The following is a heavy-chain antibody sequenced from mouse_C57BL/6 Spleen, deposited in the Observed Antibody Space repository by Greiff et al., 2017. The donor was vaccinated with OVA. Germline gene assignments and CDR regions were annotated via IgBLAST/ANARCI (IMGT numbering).Heavy chain of an antibody. CDR2: INPNNGGT. CDR1: GYTFTDYY. CDR3: ARNSFDY. Sequence: EVQLQQSGPELVQPGASVKISCKASGYTFTDYYMNWVKQSPGKSLEWLGVINPNNGGTSYNQKFKSKATLTVDKSSSTAYMELRSLTSEDSAVYYCARNSFDYWGQGTTLTVSS. V-gene: IGHV1-26*01. J-gene: IGHJ2*01.